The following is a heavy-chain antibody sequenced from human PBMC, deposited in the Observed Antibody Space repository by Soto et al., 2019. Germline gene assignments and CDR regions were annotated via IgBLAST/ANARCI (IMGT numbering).Heavy chain of an antibody. J-gene: IGHJ4*01. CDR2: MVPDSGRT. CDR1: GYTFLNHD. CDR3: ARGDQFGFWVDY. V-gene: IGHV1-8*01. D-gene: IGHD3-10*01. Sequence: ASVKVSFKASGYTFLNHDINWVRQAPGQGLEWMGWMVPDSGRTGYAKKYQGRVTMTRNTSTSTAYMELNSLTNEDTAVYYCARGDQFGFWVDYWG.